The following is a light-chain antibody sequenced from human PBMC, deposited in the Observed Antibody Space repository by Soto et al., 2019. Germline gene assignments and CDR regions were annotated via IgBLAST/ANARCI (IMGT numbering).Light chain of an antibody. CDR3: SSFTICRNTVI. V-gene: IGLV2-14*01. J-gene: IGLJ2*01. CDR2: DVS. CDR1: NSDLDGYNY. Sequence: QSVLTQPASVSGSPGQSITISCTGTNSDLDGYNYVSWYQYHPGKAPKLMFYDVSNRPSGISNRFSGSKSGNTASLTISGLQAEDESDYYGSSFTICRNTVIFGGVTKLTVL.